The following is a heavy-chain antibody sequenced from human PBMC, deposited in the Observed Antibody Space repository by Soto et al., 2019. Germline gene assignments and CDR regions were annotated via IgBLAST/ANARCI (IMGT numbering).Heavy chain of an antibody. D-gene: IGHD2-21*02. J-gene: IGHJ4*02. V-gene: IGHV1-3*01. CDR2: INAGNGNT. CDR1: GYTFSNYG. CDR3: ARSIVVVTALDY. Sequence: ASVKVSCKASGYTFSNYGIHWMRQAPGQRLEWMGLINAGNGNTKYSQKFQGRVTITRDTSASTAYMELSSLRSEDTAVYYCARSIVVVTALDYWGQGTLVTVSS.